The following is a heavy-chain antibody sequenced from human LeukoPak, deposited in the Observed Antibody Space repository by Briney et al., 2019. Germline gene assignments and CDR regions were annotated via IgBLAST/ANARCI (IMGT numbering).Heavy chain of an antibody. CDR2: IYYSGST. J-gene: IGHJ5*02. D-gene: IGHD3-10*01. CDR1: GGSISSSSYY. V-gene: IGHV4-39*01. Sequence: KPSETLSLTCTVSGGSISSSSYYWGWIRQPPGKGLEWIGSIYYSGSTYYNPSLKSRVTISVDTSKNQFSLKLSSVTAADTAVYYCARGTTTDLRFGSGSYKRWFDPWGQGTLVTVSS. CDR3: ARGTTTDLRFGSGSYKRWFDP.